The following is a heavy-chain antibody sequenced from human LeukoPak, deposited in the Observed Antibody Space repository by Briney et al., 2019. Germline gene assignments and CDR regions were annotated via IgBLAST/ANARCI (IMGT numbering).Heavy chain of an antibody. Sequence: PSETLSLTWTVAGDSISSYYWSWIRQPAGKGLQWIGRIYTSGTTNYNPSLKSRLTMSIDTSKNQFSLRLSSVTAADTAVYYCVREGTYCTHGVCYEYWGQGTLVTVSS. CDR3: VREGTYCTHGVCYEY. CDR1: GDSISSYY. V-gene: IGHV4-4*07. CDR2: IYTSGTT. D-gene: IGHD2-8*01. J-gene: IGHJ4*02.